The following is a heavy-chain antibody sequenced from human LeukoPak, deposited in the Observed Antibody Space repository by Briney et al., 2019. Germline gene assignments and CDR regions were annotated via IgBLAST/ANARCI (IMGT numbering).Heavy chain of an antibody. CDR1: GGSISSYY. CDR2: IYNSGHT. CDR3: ARAAVTTSRYFQH. J-gene: IGHJ1*01. Sequence: SETLSLTCTVSGGSISSYYWSWIRQPPGKGLEWIGYIYNSGHTNYNPSLKSRVTISEDTSKNQLSLKLSSVTAADTAVYYCARAAVTTSRYFQHWGQGTLVTVSS. V-gene: IGHV4-59*01. D-gene: IGHD4-17*01.